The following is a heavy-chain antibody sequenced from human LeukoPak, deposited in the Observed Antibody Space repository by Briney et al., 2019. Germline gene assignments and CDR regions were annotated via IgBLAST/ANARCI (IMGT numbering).Heavy chain of an antibody. Sequence: PSETLSLTCAVSGGSISSSNWWSWVRQPPGKGLEWIGEIYHSGSTNYNPSLKSRVTMSVDTSKNQFSLNLSSVTAADTAVYYCARGKGTINWFDPWGQGTLVTVSS. J-gene: IGHJ5*02. V-gene: IGHV4-4*02. CDR2: IYHSGST. CDR3: ARGKGTINWFDP. CDR1: GGSISSSNW.